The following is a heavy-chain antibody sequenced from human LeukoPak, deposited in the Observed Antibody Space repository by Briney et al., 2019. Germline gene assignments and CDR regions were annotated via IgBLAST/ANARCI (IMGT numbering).Heavy chain of an antibody. CDR1: GFNFDDYA. CDR2: INWKTGNG. J-gene: IGHJ2*01. Sequence: GGSLRLSCAVSGFNFDDYAMHWVRQAPGRGLEWVSGINWKTGNGIYADSVKGRFTISRHNAKNSLYLQMSSLRAEATALYYCTRRAARWQFDLWGRGTLLTVSS. CDR3: TRRAARWQFDL. D-gene: IGHD5-24*01. V-gene: IGHV3-9*01.